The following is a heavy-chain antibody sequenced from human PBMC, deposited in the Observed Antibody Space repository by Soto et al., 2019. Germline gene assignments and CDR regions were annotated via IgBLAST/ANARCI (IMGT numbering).Heavy chain of an antibody. V-gene: IGHV4-59*01. CDR3: ARDSRISTHAFDI. J-gene: IGHJ3*02. D-gene: IGHD2-2*01. Sequence: SETLSLTYTVSGGSISSYYWSWIRQPPGKGLEWIGYIYYSGSTNYNPSLKSRVTISVDTSKNQFSLKLSSVTAADTAVYYCARDSRISTHAFDIWGQGTMVTVSS. CDR1: GGSISSYY. CDR2: IYYSGST.